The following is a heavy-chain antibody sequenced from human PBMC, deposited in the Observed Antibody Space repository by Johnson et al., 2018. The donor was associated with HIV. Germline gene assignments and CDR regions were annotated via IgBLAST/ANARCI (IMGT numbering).Heavy chain of an antibody. J-gene: IGHJ3*02. V-gene: IGHV3-30*03. CDR3: ARDSTLGIAAAGVDAFDI. Sequence: VQLVESGGGVVQPGRSLRLSCAASGFTFSSYGMHWVRQAPGKGLEWVAVISYDGSNKYYADSVKGRFTISRDNSKNTLYLQMNSLRVEDTAVYYCARDSTLGIAAAGVDAFDIWGQGTMIMVSS. CDR1: GFTFSSYG. D-gene: IGHD6-13*01. CDR2: ISYDGSNK.